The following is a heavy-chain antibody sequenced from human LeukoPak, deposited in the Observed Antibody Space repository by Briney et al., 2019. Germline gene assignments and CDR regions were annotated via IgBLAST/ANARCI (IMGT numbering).Heavy chain of an antibody. CDR1: GFTFSSYA. CDR2: ISGSGGST. CDR3: AKIGYYGDGVNY. Sequence: QTGGSLRLSCAASGFTFSSYAMSWVRQAPGKGLEWVSAISGSGGSTYYADSVKGRFTISRDNSKNTLYLQMNSLRAEDTAVYYCAKIGYYGDGVNYWGQGTLVTVSS. D-gene: IGHD4-17*01. V-gene: IGHV3-23*01. J-gene: IGHJ4*02.